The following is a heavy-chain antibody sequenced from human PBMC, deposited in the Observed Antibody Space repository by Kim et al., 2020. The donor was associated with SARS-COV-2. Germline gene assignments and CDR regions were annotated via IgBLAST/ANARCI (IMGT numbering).Heavy chain of an antibody. Sequence: NYNPSLKSRVTISVDTAKNQFSLKLSSVTAADTAVYYCARGDGTTRYFDYCGQGTLVTVSS. J-gene: IGHJ4*02. CDR3: ARGDGTTRYFDY. D-gene: IGHD1-1*01. V-gene: IGHV4-34*01.